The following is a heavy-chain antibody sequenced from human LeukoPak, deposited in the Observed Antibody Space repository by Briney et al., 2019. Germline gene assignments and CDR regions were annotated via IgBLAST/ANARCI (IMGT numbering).Heavy chain of an antibody. J-gene: IGHJ4*02. V-gene: IGHV3-23*01. D-gene: IGHD5-18*01. CDR1: GFTFSSHA. Sequence: GGSLRLSCTPSGFTFSSHAMSWVRQAPGKGLEWVSAISGSGGSTYYADSVKGRFTISRDNSKNTLYLQMNSLRAEDTAVYYCAKLTGYSYDFFDYWGQGTLVTVSS. CDR2: ISGSGGST. CDR3: AKLTGYSYDFFDY.